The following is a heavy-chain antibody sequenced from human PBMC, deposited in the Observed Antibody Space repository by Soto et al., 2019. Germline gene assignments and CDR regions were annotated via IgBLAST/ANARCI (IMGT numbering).Heavy chain of an antibody. V-gene: IGHV1-8*01. CDR2: MNPNSGNT. Sequence: QVQLVQSGAEVKKPGASVKVSCKASGYTFTSYDINWVRQATGQGLEWMGWMNPNSGNTGYAQKFQGRVTMTRNTSLSTAYMELSSLRSEDPAVYYCARSAIAARRYYYYGMDVWGQGTTVTVSS. D-gene: IGHD6-6*01. CDR3: ARSAIAARRYYYYGMDV. CDR1: GYTFTSYD. J-gene: IGHJ6*02.